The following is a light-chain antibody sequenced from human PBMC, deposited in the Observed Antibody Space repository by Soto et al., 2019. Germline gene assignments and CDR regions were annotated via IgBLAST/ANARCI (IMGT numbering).Light chain of an antibody. CDR1: QSVSSRY. Sequence: EIVLTQSPGTLSLSPGERATLSCRASQSVSSRYLVWYQQKPGQAPRLLISGASTRATGFPDRFSGSGSGTDFTLTISRLESEDFAVYYCQQYGNSRWSFGQGTKVEIK. V-gene: IGKV3-20*01. J-gene: IGKJ1*01. CDR2: GAS. CDR3: QQYGNSRWS.